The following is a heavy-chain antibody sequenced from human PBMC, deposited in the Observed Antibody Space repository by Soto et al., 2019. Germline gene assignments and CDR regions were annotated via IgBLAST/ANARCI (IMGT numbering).Heavy chain of an antibody. V-gene: IGHV1-24*01. J-gene: IGHJ4*02. CDR1: GYTLTELS. Sequence: ASVKVSCKVSGYTLTELSMHWVRQAPGKGLEWMGGFSAEDGKTNYAQKLQGRVTMTADTSTGTAYMELRSLRSDDTAVYYCARMGGHCSGGSCLDFDYWGQGTLVTVSS. CDR3: ARMGGHCSGGSCLDFDY. D-gene: IGHD2-15*01. CDR2: FSAEDGKT.